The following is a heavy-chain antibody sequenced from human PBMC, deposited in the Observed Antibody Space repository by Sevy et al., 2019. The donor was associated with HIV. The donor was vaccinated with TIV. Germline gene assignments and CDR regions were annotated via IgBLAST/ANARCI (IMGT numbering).Heavy chain of an antibody. D-gene: IGHD3-22*01. CDR3: ARDPSSMIVGNTPFDY. V-gene: IGHV3-33*01. J-gene: IGHJ4*02. CDR1: GFTFSSYG. Sequence: GGSLRLSCAASGFTFSSYGMHWVRQAPGKGLEWVAVIWYDGSNKYYADSVKGRFTISRDNSKNTLYLQMNSLRAEDTVVYYCARDPSSMIVGNTPFDYWGQGTLVTVSS. CDR2: IWYDGSNK.